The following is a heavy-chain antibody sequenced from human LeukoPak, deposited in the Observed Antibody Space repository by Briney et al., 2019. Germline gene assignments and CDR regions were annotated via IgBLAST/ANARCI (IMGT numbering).Heavy chain of an antibody. CDR3: ASRSIVVAGTGY. CDR1: GFTFNSYW. V-gene: IGHV3-7*02. CDR2: IKQEGGEK. Sequence: GGSLRLSCTGSGFTFNSYWMTWVRQAPGKGLEWVANIKQEGGEKYYVDSVKGRFTISRDNAKNSLYLQMNSLRVEDTAVYYCASRSIVVAGTGYWGQGALVTVSS. D-gene: IGHD6-19*01. J-gene: IGHJ4*02.